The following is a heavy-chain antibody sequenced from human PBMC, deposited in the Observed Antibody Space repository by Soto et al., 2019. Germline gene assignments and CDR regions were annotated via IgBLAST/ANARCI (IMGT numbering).Heavy chain of an antibody. CDR1: GFTFSSYA. V-gene: IGHV3-23*01. Sequence: GGSLRLCCADSGFTFSSYAMSGVRQAPGKGLEGGSASSGSGGGTYYADSVKGRLTISRDNSKNTLYLQMNSLRAEDTAVYYCAKGRYYDSSGYDYFEYWSQGTLVPVSS. CDR2: SSGSGGGT. J-gene: IGHJ4*02. CDR3: AKGRYYDSSGYDYFEY. D-gene: IGHD3-22*01.